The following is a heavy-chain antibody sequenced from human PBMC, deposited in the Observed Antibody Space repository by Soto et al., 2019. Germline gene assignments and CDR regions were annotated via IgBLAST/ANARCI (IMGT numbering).Heavy chain of an antibody. D-gene: IGHD2-15*01. J-gene: IGHJ1*01. CDR3: ATTTLLYCSGGSCYYRGYFQH. V-gene: IGHV1-3*01. CDR2: INAGNGNT. Sequence: ASVKVSCKASGYTFTSYAMHWVRQAPGQRLEWMGWINAGNGNTKYSQKFRGRVTITRDTSASTAYMELSSLRSEDTAVYYCATTTLLYCSGGSCYYRGYFQHWGQGTLVTVSS. CDR1: GYTFTSYA.